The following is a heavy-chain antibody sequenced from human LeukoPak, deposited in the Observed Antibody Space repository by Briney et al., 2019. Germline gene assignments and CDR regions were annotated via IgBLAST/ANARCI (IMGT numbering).Heavy chain of an antibody. CDR1: GFTFSSYG. J-gene: IGHJ4*02. Sequence: PGGSLRLSCAASGFTFSSYGMHWVRQAPGKGLEWVAVIWYDGSDKYYADSVKGRFTISRDNSKNTLYLQMNSLRAEDTAVYYCAKDPPYSSGWYVGYYFDYWGQGTLVTVSS. V-gene: IGHV3-33*06. D-gene: IGHD6-19*01. CDR2: IWYDGSDK. CDR3: AKDPPYSSGWYVGYYFDY.